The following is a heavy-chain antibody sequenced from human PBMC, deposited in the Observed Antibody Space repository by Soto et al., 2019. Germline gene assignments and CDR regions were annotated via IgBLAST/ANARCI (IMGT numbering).Heavy chain of an antibody. CDR1: GFTFSSYA. Sequence: EVQLLESGGGLVQPGGSLRLSCAASGFTFSSYAMNWVRQAPGRGLEWVSVIGGSGGSTYYADAVKGRFTISSDDSKNTVNLQLNSGRVEGLAVCYSTKRPVGLCIGLLRLANLVGLSS. CDR3: TKRPVGLCIGL. D-gene: IGHD1-26*01. J-gene: IGHJ2*01. V-gene: IGHV3-23*01. CDR2: IGGSGGST.